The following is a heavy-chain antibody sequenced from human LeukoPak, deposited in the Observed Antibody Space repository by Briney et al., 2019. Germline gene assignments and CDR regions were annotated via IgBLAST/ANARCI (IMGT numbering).Heavy chain of an antibody. CDR3: ASSSSWYYPHFDY. CDR1: GFTFSSYA. Sequence: QTGGSLRLSCAASGFTFSSYAMSWVRQAPGKGLEWVSAISGSGGSTYYADSVKGRFTISRDNSKNTLYLQMNSLRAEDTAVYYCASSSSWYYPHFDYWGQETLVTVSS. CDR2: ISGSGGST. V-gene: IGHV3-23*01. J-gene: IGHJ4*02. D-gene: IGHD6-13*01.